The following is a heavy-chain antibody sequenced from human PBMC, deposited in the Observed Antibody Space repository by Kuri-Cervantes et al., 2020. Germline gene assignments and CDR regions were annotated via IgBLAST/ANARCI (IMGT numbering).Heavy chain of an antibody. CDR1: GFAFNSYG. CDR2: IRYDGSNK. V-gene: IGHV3-30*02. D-gene: IGHD3-16*02. CDR3: ARDFVELSTNGGSFDY. Sequence: GGPLRLSCAASGFAFNSYGMHWVRQAPGKGLEWVAFIRYDGSNKFYADYVKGRFTLSRDNSKNTLYLQMNSLRAEDTAVYYCARDFVELSTNGGSFDYWGQGTLVTVSS. J-gene: IGHJ4*02.